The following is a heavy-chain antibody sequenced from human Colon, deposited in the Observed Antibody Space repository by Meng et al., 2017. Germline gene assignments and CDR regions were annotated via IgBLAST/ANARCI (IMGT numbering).Heavy chain of an antibody. V-gene: IGHV3-72*01. CDR1: GFTFSDHY. CDR3: PRAAVAGVGATPYYFDY. CDR2: TRNRANSYTT. Sequence: GESLKISCAASGFTFSDHYMDWVRQAPGKGLEWVGRTRNRANSYTTEYAASVKGRFTISRDDSKNSLYVQMNSLKTEDTAVYFCPRAAVAGVGATPYYFDYWGQGTLVTVSS. D-gene: IGHD1-26*01. J-gene: IGHJ4*02.